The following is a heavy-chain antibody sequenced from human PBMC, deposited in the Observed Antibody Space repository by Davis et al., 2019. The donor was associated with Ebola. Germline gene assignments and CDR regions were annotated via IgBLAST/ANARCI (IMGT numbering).Heavy chain of an antibody. J-gene: IGHJ4*02. D-gene: IGHD3-22*01. CDR2: IKQDGSEK. V-gene: IGHV3-7*03. Sequence: GGSLRLSCAASGFTFSSYWMSWVRQAPGKGLEWVANIKQDGSEKYYVDSVKGRFTISRDNSKNTHYLQMNTLRADDTAIYYCAKGRRSESSGYYYQPFDSWGQGALVTVSP. CDR1: GFTFSSYW. CDR3: AKGRRSESSGYYYQPFDS.